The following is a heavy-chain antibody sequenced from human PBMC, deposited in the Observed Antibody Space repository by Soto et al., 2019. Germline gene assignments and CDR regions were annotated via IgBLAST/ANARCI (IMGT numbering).Heavy chain of an antibody. CDR2: TYYRSKWYN. V-gene: IGHV6-1*01. CDR1: GDSVSSNSAA. Sequence: SQTLSLTCAISGDSVSSNSAAWNWIRQSPSRGLEWLGRTYYRSKWYNDYAVSVKSRITTNTDTSKNQFSLQVSSVTAADTAVYYCARGERLHVFFRKNWFDPWGQGTLVTSP. J-gene: IGHJ5*02. D-gene: IGHD2-15*01. CDR3: ARGERLHVFFRKNWFDP.